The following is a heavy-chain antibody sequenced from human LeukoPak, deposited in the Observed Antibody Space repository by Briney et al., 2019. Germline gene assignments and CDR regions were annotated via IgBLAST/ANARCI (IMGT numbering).Heavy chain of an antibody. Sequence: ASVTVSCKASGYTFTNYGISWVRQAPGQGLEWMGWISAYNGNTNYTQKLQGRVTMTTDTSTSTAYMELGSLRSDDTAVYYCARPAMAYWYFDLWGRGTLVTVSS. CDR3: ARPAMAYWYFDL. D-gene: IGHD5-18*01. CDR2: ISAYNGNT. V-gene: IGHV1-18*04. CDR1: GYTFTNYG. J-gene: IGHJ2*01.